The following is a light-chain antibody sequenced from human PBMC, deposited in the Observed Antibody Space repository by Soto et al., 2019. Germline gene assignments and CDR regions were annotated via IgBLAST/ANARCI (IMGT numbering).Light chain of an antibody. Sequence: DIVLTQSPLSLSVTPGEPASFSCRANQSLLHLNGNNYLDWYLQKPGQSPHLLIYLGSNRAYGVPDRLSGSGSATDFTLKISRVEADDVGVYYCMQALETPVTFGPGTKVDIK. J-gene: IGKJ3*01. CDR3: MQALETPVT. CDR2: LGS. V-gene: IGKV2-28*01. CDR1: QSLLHLNGNNY.